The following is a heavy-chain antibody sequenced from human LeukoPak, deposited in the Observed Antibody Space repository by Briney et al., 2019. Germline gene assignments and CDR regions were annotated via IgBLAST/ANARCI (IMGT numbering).Heavy chain of an antibody. D-gene: IGHD2-15*01. V-gene: IGHV3-23*01. J-gene: IGHJ3*02. CDR3: AKDGYCSAGSCFSANDAFDI. CDR1: GFTFSRYS. CDR2: ISDSGGST. Sequence: PGGSLRLSCAASGFTFSRYSVNWVRQAPGKGLEWVSTISDSGGSTYYADSVKGRFTISRDNSKNSLYLQMNSLRAEDTAVYYCAKDGYCSAGSCFSANDAFDIWGQGTMVTVSS.